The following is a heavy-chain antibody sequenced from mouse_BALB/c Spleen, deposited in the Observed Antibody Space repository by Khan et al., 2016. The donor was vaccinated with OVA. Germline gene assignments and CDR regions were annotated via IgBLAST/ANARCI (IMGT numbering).Heavy chain of an antibody. V-gene: IGHV1S135*01. Sequence: VQLQQSGPELMKPGASVKISCKASGYSFTTYYIHWVKQSHGKTLEWIGYIDPFIGCTTYNQKFEGKATLTVDKSSSTAYMHLSSLTSEDSAVYYWDRRGSTSWFAYWGQGTLVTVSA. CDR3: DRRGSTSWFAY. CDR2: IDPFIGCT. J-gene: IGHJ3*01. CDR1: GYSFTTYY. D-gene: IGHD1-1*01.